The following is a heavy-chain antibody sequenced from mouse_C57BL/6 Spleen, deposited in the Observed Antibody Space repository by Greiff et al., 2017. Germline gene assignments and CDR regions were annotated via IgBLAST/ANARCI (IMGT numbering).Heavy chain of an antibody. CDR1: GFSLTSYG. V-gene: IGHV2-6*03. Sequence: VKLVESGPGLVAPSQSLSITCTVSGFSLTSYGVHWVRQPPGKGLEWLVVIWSDGSTTYNSALKSRLSISKDNSKSQVFLKMISLQTDDTAMYYCASAMMFHYYAMDYWGQGTSVTVSS. CDR3: ASAMMFHYYAMDY. CDR2: IWSDGST. J-gene: IGHJ4*01. D-gene: IGHD2-3*01.